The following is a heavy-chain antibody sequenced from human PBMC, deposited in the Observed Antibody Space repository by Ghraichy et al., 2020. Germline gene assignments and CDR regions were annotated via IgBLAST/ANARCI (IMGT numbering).Heavy chain of an antibody. V-gene: IGHV3-64D*06. J-gene: IGHJ4*02. CDR3: VKGWFNFDC. Sequence: GESLRLSCSASGFTFTSYAMDWVRRAPGKGLEYVSTVSSNGGTTYYADSVKGRFTISRDNSRNTVYLQMSSLRTEDTAVYYCVKGWFNFDCWGQGTLVTVSS. D-gene: IGHD2-15*01. CDR1: GFTFTSYA. CDR2: VSSNGGTT.